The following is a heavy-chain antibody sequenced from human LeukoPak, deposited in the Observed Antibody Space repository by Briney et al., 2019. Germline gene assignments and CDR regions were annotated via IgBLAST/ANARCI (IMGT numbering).Heavy chain of an antibody. CDR1: GGSFSSGGYY. V-gene: IGHV4-31*03. J-gene: IGHJ4*02. D-gene: IGHD1-26*01. Sequence: PSETLSLTCTVSGGSFSSGGYYWRWIRQHPGKGLEWIGYIYYSGSTYYNPSLKSRVTISVDTSKNQFSLKLSSVTAADTAVYYCARVVGATPDNYFDYWGQGTLVTVSS. CDR3: ARVVGATPDNYFDY. CDR2: IYYSGST.